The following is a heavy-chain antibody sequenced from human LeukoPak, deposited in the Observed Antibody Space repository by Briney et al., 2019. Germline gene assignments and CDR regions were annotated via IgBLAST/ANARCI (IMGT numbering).Heavy chain of an antibody. D-gene: IGHD3-10*01. CDR2: INHSGST. Sequence: PSETLSLTCAVYGGSFSGYYWSWIRQPPGKGLEWIGEINHSGSTNYNPSLKSRVTISVDTSKNQFSLKLSSVTAADTAVYYCARSVYYRSGSYYSHNWFDPWGQGTLVTVSS. CDR1: GGSFSGYY. CDR3: ARSVYYRSGSYYSHNWFDP. J-gene: IGHJ5*02. V-gene: IGHV4-34*01.